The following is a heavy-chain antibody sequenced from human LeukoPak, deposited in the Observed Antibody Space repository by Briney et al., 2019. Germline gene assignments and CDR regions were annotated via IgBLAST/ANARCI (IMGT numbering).Heavy chain of an antibody. D-gene: IGHD4-17*01. CDR3: ARALYGDTFDY. CDR2: ISSSSSYT. J-gene: IGHJ4*02. V-gene: IGHV3-11*05. CDR1: GFTFSSYA. Sequence: GGSLRVSCAASGFTFSSYAMSWVRQAPGKGLEWVSYISSSSSYTNYADSVKGRFTISRDNAKNSLYLQMNSLRAEDTAVYYCARALYGDTFDYWGQGALVTVSS.